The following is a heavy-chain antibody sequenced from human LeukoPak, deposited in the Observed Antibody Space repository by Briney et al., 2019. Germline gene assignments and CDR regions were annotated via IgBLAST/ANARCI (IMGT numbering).Heavy chain of an antibody. V-gene: IGHV3-30*02. J-gene: IGHJ4*02. CDR2: IRYDGSNK. D-gene: IGHD3-9*01. Sequence: PGGSLRLSCAASGFTFSSYGMHWVRQAPGKGLEWVAFIRYDGSNKYYADSVEGRFTISRDNSKNTLYLQMNSLRAEDTAVYYCAKQAYYDILTGYQGLFDYWGQGTLVTVSS. CDR3: AKQAYYDILTGYQGLFDY. CDR1: GFTFSSYG.